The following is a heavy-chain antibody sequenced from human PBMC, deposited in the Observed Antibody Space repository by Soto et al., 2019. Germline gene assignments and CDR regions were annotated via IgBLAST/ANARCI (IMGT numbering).Heavy chain of an antibody. CDR2: IKQDGSEK. CDR3: AREDLRNSMDV. J-gene: IGHJ6*02. Sequence: EVQLVESGGGLVQPGGSVRLSCAASGFTFSSYWMSWVHQAPGKGLEWVANIKQDGSEKQYMDSVRGRFTISRDNAQNTLYLQMNSLRVEDTAVYFCAREDLRNSMDVWGQGTTVTVSS. V-gene: IGHV3-7*05. D-gene: IGHD3-3*01. CDR1: GFTFSSYW.